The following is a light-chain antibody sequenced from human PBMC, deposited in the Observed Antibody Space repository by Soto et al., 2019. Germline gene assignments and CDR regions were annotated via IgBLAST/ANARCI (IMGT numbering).Light chain of an antibody. J-gene: IGKJ2*01. Sequence: DIQLTQFPSTLSPSVGDRVTITCRASQSISSWLAWYQQKPGKAPKLLIYKASSLQSGVPSRFSGSGSGTEFTLTISTLQPDDFATHYCQQYNSYPHTFGQGTKLEIK. V-gene: IGKV1-5*03. CDR2: KAS. CDR1: QSISSW. CDR3: QQYNSYPHT.